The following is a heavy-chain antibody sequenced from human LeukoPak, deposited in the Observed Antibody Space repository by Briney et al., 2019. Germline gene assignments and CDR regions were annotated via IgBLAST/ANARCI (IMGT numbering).Heavy chain of an antibody. V-gene: IGHV1-24*01. CDR1: GYTFTGYY. J-gene: IGHJ5*02. D-gene: IGHD2/OR15-2a*01. Sequence: ASVKVSCKASGYTFTGYYMHWVRQAPGKGLEWMGGFDPEDGETIYAQKFQGRVTMTEDTSTDTAYMELSSLRSEDTAVYYCATVWSSFPTLLSVGFDPWGQGTLVTVSS. CDR2: FDPEDGET. CDR3: ATVWSSFPTLLSVGFDP.